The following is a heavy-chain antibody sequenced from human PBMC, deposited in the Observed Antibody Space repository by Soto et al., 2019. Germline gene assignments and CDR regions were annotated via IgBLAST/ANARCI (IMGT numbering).Heavy chain of an antibody. Sequence: GGSLRLSCAASGFTFSSYAMSWVRQAPGKGLEWVSAISGSGGSTYYADSVKGRFTISRDNSKNTLYLQMNSLRAEDTAVYYCAKDLRSGSSGWTNFDYWGQGTLVTVSS. D-gene: IGHD6-19*01. CDR1: GFTFSSYA. CDR3: AKDLRSGSSGWTNFDY. J-gene: IGHJ4*02. CDR2: ISGSGGST. V-gene: IGHV3-23*01.